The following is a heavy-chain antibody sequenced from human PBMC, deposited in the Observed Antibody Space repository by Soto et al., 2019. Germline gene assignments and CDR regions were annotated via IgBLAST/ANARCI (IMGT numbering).Heavy chain of an antibody. Sequence: QITLKESGPTLVKPTQTLTLTCTFSGFSLSTTNVGVGWIRQPAGKALEWLALIYWDDDKRYSPSLKSRLAITTATSKSQVVLPMTNMEPVDTATYYCVHRRYVNALNGYSHWCQGTMVTVSS. D-gene: IGHD3-9*01. V-gene: IGHV2-5*02. CDR1: GFSLSTTNVG. CDR3: VHRRYVNALNGYSH. CDR2: IYWDDDK. J-gene: IGHJ4*02.